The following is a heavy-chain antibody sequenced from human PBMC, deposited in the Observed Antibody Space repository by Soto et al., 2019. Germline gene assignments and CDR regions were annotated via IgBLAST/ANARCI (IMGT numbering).Heavy chain of an antibody. CDR1: GGTFSSYA. V-gene: IGHV1-69*13. CDR3: ARDQVKGTQLAHFDY. J-gene: IGHJ4*02. Sequence: SVKVSCNASGGTFSSYAISWVRQAPGQGLEWMGGIIPIFGTANYAQKFQGRVTITADESTSTAYMELSSLRSEDTAVYYCARDQVKGTQLAHFDYWGQGTLVTVSS. D-gene: IGHD6-6*01. CDR2: IIPIFGTA.